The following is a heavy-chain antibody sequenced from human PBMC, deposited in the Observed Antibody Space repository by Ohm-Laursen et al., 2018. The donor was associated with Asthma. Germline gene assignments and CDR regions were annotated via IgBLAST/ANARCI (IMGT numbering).Heavy chain of an antibody. CDR2: INPLGYEK. J-gene: IGHJ4*02. V-gene: IGHV3-7*01. CDR3: ARRSKICYDTSHCFFDY. Sequence: SLRLSCAASGVAFTDSWMSWVRQLPGGSLEWVAKINPLGYEKYYMDSVRGRFTVSRDNAKNSLYPEMNSLRAEDTAVYYCARRSKICYDTSHCFFDYWGQGTLVTVSS. CDR1: GVAFTDSW. D-gene: IGHD2-2*01.